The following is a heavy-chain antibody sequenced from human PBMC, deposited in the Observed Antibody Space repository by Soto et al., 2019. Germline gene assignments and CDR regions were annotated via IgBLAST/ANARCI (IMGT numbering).Heavy chain of an antibody. V-gene: IGHV3-30-3*01. Sequence: GGSLGLSCAASGFTFSSYAMHWVRQAPGKGLEWVAVISYDGSNKYYADSVKGRFTISRDNSKNTLYLQMNSLRAEDTAVYYCARGPPITMIVVVWYFDLWGRGTLVTVSS. J-gene: IGHJ2*01. CDR1: GFTFSSYA. CDR2: ISYDGSNK. D-gene: IGHD3-22*01. CDR3: ARGPPITMIVVVWYFDL.